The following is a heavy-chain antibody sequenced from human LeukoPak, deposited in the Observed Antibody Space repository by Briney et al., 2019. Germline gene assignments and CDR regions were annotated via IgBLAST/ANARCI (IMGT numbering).Heavy chain of an antibody. D-gene: IGHD6-13*01. CDR1: GFSINTYT. Sequence: GGSLRLSCDASGFSINTYTMYWVRQAPGQGLEWVSGIRNSDGMTYYADSVRGRFTISTDNSKNTLYLQMNSLRAEDTALYYCARVPFYSRGTIDYWGQGTLVTVSS. V-gene: IGHV3-23*01. CDR2: IRNSDGMT. CDR3: ARVPFYSRGTIDY. J-gene: IGHJ4*02.